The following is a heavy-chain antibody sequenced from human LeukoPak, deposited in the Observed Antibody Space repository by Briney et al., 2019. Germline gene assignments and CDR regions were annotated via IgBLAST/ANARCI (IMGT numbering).Heavy chain of an antibody. J-gene: IGHJ4*02. CDR3: AKDLGRYRNNYFDY. CDR2: ISGSGGST. CDR1: GFTLSSYA. D-gene: IGHD1-26*01. Sequence: PGGSLRLSCAASGFTLSSYAMSWVRQAPGKGLEWVSAISGSGGSTYYADSVKGRFTISRDDSKNTLYLQMNSLRAEDTAVYYCAKDLGRYRNNYFDYWGQGTLVTVSS. V-gene: IGHV3-23*01.